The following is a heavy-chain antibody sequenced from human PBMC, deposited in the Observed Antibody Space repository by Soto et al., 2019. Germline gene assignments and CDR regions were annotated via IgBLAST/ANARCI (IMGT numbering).Heavy chain of an antibody. Sequence: SETLSLTCTVSGGSISSGGYSWSWIRQPPGKGLEWLGYIYHTGSTYYNPSLEGRVTISVDGSKSQFSLKLTSVTAADTAVYYCARGPYYYDTSGYRFNWFDPWGQGTLVTVSS. CDR3: ARGPYYYDTSGYRFNWFDP. J-gene: IGHJ5*02. V-gene: IGHV4-30-2*01. CDR2: IYHTGST. CDR1: GGSISSGGYS. D-gene: IGHD3-22*01.